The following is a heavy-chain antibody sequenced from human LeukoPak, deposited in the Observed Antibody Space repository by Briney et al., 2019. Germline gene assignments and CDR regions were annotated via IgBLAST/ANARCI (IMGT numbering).Heavy chain of an antibody. D-gene: IGHD3-22*01. J-gene: IGHJ6*02. V-gene: IGHV3-23*01. CDR3: AREAIYYDSSGSMDV. Sequence: PGGSLRLSCEASGFNFSSYAMHWVRQAPGKGLEWVSAISGSGGSTYYADSVKGRFTISRDNSKNTLYLQMNSLRAEDTAVYYCAREAIYYDSSGSMDVWGQGTTVTVSS. CDR2: ISGSGGST. CDR1: GFNFSSYA.